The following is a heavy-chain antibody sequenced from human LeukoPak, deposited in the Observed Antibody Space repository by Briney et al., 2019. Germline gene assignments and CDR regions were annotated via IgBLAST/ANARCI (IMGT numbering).Heavy chain of an antibody. Sequence: GGSLRLSCVVSGFTFSSYAMSWVRQAPGKGLEWVSAISYSGGSTFYADSVKGRFTISRDNSKNTLYLQMNTLRAEDTGVYYCARDRGSGDSFDLWGQGAMVTVSS. D-gene: IGHD6-19*01. CDR1: GFTFSSYA. CDR3: ARDRGSGDSFDL. J-gene: IGHJ3*01. CDR2: ISYSGGST. V-gene: IGHV3-23*01.